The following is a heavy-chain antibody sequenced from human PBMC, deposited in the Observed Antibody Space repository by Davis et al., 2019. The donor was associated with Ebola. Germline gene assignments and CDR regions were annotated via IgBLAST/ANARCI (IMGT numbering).Heavy chain of an antibody. V-gene: IGHV3-23*01. Sequence: GGSLRLSCAASGFTFSSYAMSWVRQAPGKGLEWVSAISGSGGSTYYADSVKGRFTISRDNAKNSLYLQMNSLRAEDTAVYYCAREGTDSSSWSLLYYFDYWGQGTLVTVSS. J-gene: IGHJ4*02. D-gene: IGHD6-13*01. CDR3: AREGTDSSSWSLLYYFDY. CDR1: GFTFSSYA. CDR2: ISGSGGST.